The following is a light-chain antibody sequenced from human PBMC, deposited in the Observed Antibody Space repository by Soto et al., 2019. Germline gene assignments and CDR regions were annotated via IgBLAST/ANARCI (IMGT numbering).Light chain of an antibody. V-gene: IGLV2-14*01. CDR1: STDVGGYNY. CDR2: EVT. J-gene: IGLJ1*01. Sequence: QSVLTQPASVSGSPGQSITISCTGTSTDVGGYNYVSWYQHRPGEAPKLMIFEVTKRPSGVSNRFSGSKSGNTASLTISGLQAEDEADYFCNSYTTSSTYVFGSGTKVTAL. CDR3: NSYTTSSTYV.